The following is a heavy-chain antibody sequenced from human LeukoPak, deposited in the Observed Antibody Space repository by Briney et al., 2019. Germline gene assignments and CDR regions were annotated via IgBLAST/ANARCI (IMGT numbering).Heavy chain of an antibody. CDR3: AKEATVPGDCFDP. D-gene: IGHD1-1*01. CDR2: TYYRSKWYN. CDR1: GDSVSSNNAA. V-gene: IGHV6-1*01. Sequence: SQTLSLTCAISGDSVSSNNAAWNWIRQSPSRGLEWLGTTYYRSKWYNDYAVSVKSRITINPDTSKNHFSLHLNSVTPDDTAVYYCAKEATVPGDCFDPWGQGSLVTVSS. J-gene: IGHJ5*02.